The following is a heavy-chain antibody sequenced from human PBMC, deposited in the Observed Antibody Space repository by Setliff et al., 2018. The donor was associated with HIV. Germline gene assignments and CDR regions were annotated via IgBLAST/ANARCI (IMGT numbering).Heavy chain of an antibody. V-gene: IGHV3-74*01. Sequence: PGGSLRLSCAASGFTFSNYWMHWVRQAPGKGLVWVSRIKTDGSIITYADAVQGRFTISRDNSKNTLYLQMNSLRAEDTAVYYCAKFFGGYGDYMGFDYWGQGTLVTVSS. CDR3: AKFFGGYGDYMGFDY. CDR1: GFTFSNYW. D-gene: IGHD4-17*01. J-gene: IGHJ4*02. CDR2: IKTDGSII.